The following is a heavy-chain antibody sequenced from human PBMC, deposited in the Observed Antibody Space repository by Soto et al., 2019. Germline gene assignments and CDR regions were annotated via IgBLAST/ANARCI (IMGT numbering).Heavy chain of an antibody. CDR3: ARALTGYGMDV. Sequence: QVQLVQSGVEVREPGASVKVSCKAVRYIFTNYGVSWVRQAPGQGLEWMGWITTYNGNTEYAQKFQGRCTMTTDASTSTAYMELGSLRSDDTAIYYCARALTGYGMDVWGQGTTVTVSS. CDR2: ITTYNGNT. V-gene: IGHV1-18*01. CDR1: RYIFTNYG. J-gene: IGHJ6*02.